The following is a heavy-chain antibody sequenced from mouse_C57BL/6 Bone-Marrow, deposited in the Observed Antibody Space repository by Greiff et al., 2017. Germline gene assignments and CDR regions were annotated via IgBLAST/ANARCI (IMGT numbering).Heavy chain of an antibody. CDR1: GYTFTSYG. D-gene: IGHD1-1*01. V-gene: IGHV1-81*01. J-gene: IGHJ3*01. Sequence: QVQLQQSGAELARPGASVKLSCKASGYTFTSYGISWVKQRTGQGLEWIGEIYPRSGNTYYNEKFKGKATLTADKSSSTAYMELRSLTSEDSAVYFCARGDYYCSSFWFAYWGQGTLVTVSA. CDR3: ARGDYYCSSFWFAY. CDR2: IYPRSGNT.